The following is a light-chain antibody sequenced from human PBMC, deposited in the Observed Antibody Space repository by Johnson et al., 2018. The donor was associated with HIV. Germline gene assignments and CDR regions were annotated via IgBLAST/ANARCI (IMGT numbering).Light chain of an antibody. V-gene: IGLV1-51*02. J-gene: IGLJ1*01. Sequence: QHVLTQPPSVSAAPGQKVTISCSGSSSNIGNNYVSWYQQLPGTAPKLLIYENNKRPSGIPDRFSGSKSGTSATLGITGLQTGDEADYYCGTWDSSLSAGVFGTGTKVTVL. CDR2: ENN. CDR3: GTWDSSLSAGV. CDR1: SSNIGNNY.